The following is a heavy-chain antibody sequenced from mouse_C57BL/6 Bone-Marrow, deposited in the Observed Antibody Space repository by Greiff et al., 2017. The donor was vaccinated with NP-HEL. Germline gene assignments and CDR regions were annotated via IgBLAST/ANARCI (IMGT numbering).Heavy chain of an antibody. CDR3: TTPQISSYDYDGGYYFDY. Sequence: VQLQQSGAELVRPGASVKLSCTASGFNIKDDYMHWVKQRPEQGLEWIGWIDPENGDTEYASKFQGKATITADTSSNTAYLQLSSLTSEDTAVYYCTTPQISSYDYDGGYYFDYWGQGTTLTVSS. CDR2: IDPENGDT. J-gene: IGHJ2*01. CDR1: GFNIKDDY. D-gene: IGHD2-4*01. V-gene: IGHV14-4*01.